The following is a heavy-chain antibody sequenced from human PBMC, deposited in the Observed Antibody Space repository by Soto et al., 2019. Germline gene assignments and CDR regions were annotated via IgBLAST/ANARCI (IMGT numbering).Heavy chain of an antibody. J-gene: IGHJ3*02. V-gene: IGHV1-2*04. CDR3: ASGIAAAQYDAFDI. CDR2: INPNSGGT. CDR1: GYTFTGYY. D-gene: IGHD6-13*01. Sequence: ASVKVSCKASGYTFTGYYMHWVRQAPGQGLEWMGWINPNSGGTNYAQKFQGWVTMTRDTSISTAYMELSRLRSDDTAVYYCASGIAAAQYDAFDIWGRGTMVTVSS.